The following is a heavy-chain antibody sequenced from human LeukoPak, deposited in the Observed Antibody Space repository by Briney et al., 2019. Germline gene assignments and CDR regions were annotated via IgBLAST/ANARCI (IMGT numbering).Heavy chain of an antibody. J-gene: IGHJ4*02. Sequence: SVKVSCKASGGTFSSYAISWVRQAPGQGLEWMGRIIPILGIASYAQKFQGRVTITADKSTSTAYMELSSLRAEDTAVYYCARPGVGSTTGLGFDYWGQGTLVTVSS. CDR3: ARPGVGSTTGLGFDY. D-gene: IGHD2-2*01. CDR1: GGTFSSYA. CDR2: IIPILGIA. V-gene: IGHV1-69*04.